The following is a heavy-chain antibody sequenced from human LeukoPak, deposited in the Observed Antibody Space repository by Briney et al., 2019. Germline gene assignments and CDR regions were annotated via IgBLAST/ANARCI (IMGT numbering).Heavy chain of an antibody. V-gene: IGHV3-23*01. D-gene: IGHD3-10*01. Sequence: GGTLRLSCAASGFTFSSYGMSWVRQAPGKGLEWISGMSGSGGSTYYADSVKGRFTISRDNSKNTLYLQMNSLRVEATAVYYCAKAGRGGAITMVRGVKGDYYYMDVWGKGTTVTISS. J-gene: IGHJ6*03. CDR3: AKAGRGGAITMVRGVKGDYYYMDV. CDR1: GFTFSSYG. CDR2: MSGSGGST.